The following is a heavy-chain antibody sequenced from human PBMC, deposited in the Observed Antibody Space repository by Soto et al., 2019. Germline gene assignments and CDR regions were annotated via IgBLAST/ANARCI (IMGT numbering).Heavy chain of an antibody. CDR1: GYSFTDYY. Sequence: EVQLVQSGAEVKKTGESLRISCQGSGYSFTDYYISWVRQMPGKGLEWMGKIDPRDSHPNYNPSFQGHVTISVDESTNTAYLQWSSLKASDTGMYYCAKQSPYTGSYYVLFDHWGQGTLVTVSS. V-gene: IGHV5-10-1*03. D-gene: IGHD1-26*01. CDR2: IDPRDSHP. CDR3: AKQSPYTGSYYVLFDH. J-gene: IGHJ4*02.